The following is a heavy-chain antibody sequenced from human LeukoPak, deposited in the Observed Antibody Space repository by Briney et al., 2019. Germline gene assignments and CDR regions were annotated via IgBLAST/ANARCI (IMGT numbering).Heavy chain of an antibody. CDR3: ASRGRSGMAFDF. CDR2: IYGGGNT. Sequence: GGSLRLSCSFSGFIATSNYMAWVRQSPGKGLQWISFIYGGGNTLYADSVRDRFSISRDNSKSTLYLQLRSLRTEDTYVDYWASRGRSGMAFDFWGQGTLVTVSS. D-gene: IGHD2-8*01. V-gene: IGHV3-53*01. CDR1: GFIATSNY. J-gene: IGHJ4*02.